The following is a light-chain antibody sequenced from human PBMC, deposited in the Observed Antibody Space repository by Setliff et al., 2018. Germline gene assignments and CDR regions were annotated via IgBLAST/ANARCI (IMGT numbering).Light chain of an antibody. CDR2: AVS. J-gene: IGLJ1*01. CDR3: NAYTSGSTYV. V-gene: IGLV2-14*03. Sequence: ALTQPASVSGSPGQSITISCSGTSSDVGSYDLVSWYQQHPGKAPKLIIYAVSDRPSGVSNRFSGSKSGNTASLTISGLQTEDEADYYCNAYTSGSTYVFGTGTKGTV. CDR1: SSDVGSYDL.